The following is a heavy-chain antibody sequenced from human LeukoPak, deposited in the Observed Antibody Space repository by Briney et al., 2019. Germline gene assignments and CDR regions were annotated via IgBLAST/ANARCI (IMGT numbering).Heavy chain of an antibody. V-gene: IGHV1-46*01. D-gene: IGHD3-10*01. CDR3: ARTDNYYGSGSRAGFDY. CDR2: INPSGGST. J-gene: IGHJ4*02. Sequence: WASVKVSCKASGYTFTSYYMHWVRQAPGQGLEWMGIINPSGGSTSYAQKFQGRVTMTRDMSTSTVYMELSSLRSEDTAVYYCARTDNYYGSGSRAGFDYWGQGTLVTVSS. CDR1: GYTFTSYY.